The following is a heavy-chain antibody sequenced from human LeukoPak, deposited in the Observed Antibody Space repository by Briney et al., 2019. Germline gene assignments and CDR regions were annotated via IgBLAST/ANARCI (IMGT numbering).Heavy chain of an antibody. V-gene: IGHV3-7*01. CDR1: GLTFSGYW. CDR3: ARDPHNVAANWFDP. Sequence: PGGSLRLSCEVSGLTFSGYWVTWVRQAPGKGLEWVANINQDASEKHYVESVKGRFTISRDNANSSLYLQMDGLSPEDTAVYYCARDPHNVAANWFDPWGQGALVTVSS. J-gene: IGHJ5*02. D-gene: IGHD6-13*01. CDR2: INQDASEK.